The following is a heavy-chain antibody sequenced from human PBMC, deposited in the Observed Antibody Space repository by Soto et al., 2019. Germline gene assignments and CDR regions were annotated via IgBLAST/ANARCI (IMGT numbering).Heavy chain of an antibody. D-gene: IGHD2-15*01. CDR1: GYFFTSYY. CDR2: INPNGGNT. Sequence: QAQLVQSGAEVKKPGASVKVSCKASGYFFTSYYIHWVRQAPGQSLQWMGWINPNGGNTHYVQKFQGRLTLTRDTSVSTVYMDLNSLTSDDTAIYYCARESMGGSSFRREYFDFWGQGTLVGVAS. V-gene: IGHV1-2*02. CDR3: ARESMGGSSFRREYFDF. J-gene: IGHJ4*02.